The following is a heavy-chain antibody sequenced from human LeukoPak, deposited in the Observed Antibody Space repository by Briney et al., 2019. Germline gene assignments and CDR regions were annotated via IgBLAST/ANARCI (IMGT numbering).Heavy chain of an antibody. CDR1: GFKFSDHY. CDR2: IKQDGSEK. V-gene: IGHV3-7*01. Sequence: GGSLRLSCAASGFKFSDHYIDWVRQAPGKGLEWVASIKQDGSEKYYVDSVKGRFTISRDNAKNSLYLQMNSPRAEDTAVYYCARDSDYGDYFDYWGQGTLVTVSS. D-gene: IGHD4-17*01. CDR3: ARDSDYGDYFDY. J-gene: IGHJ4*02.